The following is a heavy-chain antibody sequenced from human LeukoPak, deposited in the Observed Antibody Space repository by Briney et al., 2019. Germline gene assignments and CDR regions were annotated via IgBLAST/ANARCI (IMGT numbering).Heavy chain of an antibody. Sequence: PGGSLRLSCAASGFTFSNYGMHWVRQAPGKGLEWVAVIWYDGSNKYYADSVKGRFTISRDNSKNTLYLQMNSLRAEGTAVYYCARRVATIPLDYYGMDVWGQGTTVTVSS. CDR1: GFTFSNYG. CDR3: ARRVATIPLDYYGMDV. D-gene: IGHD5-12*01. CDR2: IWYDGSNK. J-gene: IGHJ6*02. V-gene: IGHV3-33*01.